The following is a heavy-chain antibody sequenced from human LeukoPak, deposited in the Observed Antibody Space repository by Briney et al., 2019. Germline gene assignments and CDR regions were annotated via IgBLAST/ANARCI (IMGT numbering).Heavy chain of an antibody. CDR3: ARDKEGELYGDAFDI. CDR2: ISAYNGNT. V-gene: IGHV1-18*01. CDR1: GYTFTSYG. Sequence: VSVKVSCKASGYTFTSYGISWVRQAPGQGLEWMGWISAYNGNTNYAQKLQGRVTTTTDTSTSTAYMELRSLRSDDTAVYYCARDKEGELYGDAFDIWGQGTMVTVSS. D-gene: IGHD1-26*01. J-gene: IGHJ3*02.